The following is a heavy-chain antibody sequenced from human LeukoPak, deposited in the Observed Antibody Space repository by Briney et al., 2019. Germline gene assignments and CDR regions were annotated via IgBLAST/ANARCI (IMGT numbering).Heavy chain of an antibody. J-gene: IGHJ4*02. D-gene: IGHD2-2*01. Sequence: SETLSLTCTVSGGSISSYYWGWIRQPPGKGLEWIGGIYYTGTTYYSPSLNSRITISMDTSKNQFSLRLASVTAADTALYYCARRAVVPAAVSYFDNWGQGTLVTVSS. CDR3: ARRAVVPAAVSYFDN. CDR2: IYYTGTT. CDR1: GGSISSYY. V-gene: IGHV4-39*01.